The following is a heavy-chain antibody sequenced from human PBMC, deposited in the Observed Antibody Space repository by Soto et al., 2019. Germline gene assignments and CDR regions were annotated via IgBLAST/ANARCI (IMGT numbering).Heavy chain of an antibody. Sequence: GGSLRLSCAVSGFICSSYDMSWVRQAPGKGLEWVATILVGGSTHYEDSVKGRFTIYRDTSKNTVYLQMNSQTAGDTAVYYCAKATATGGGAFEIYGQGTMVTVSS. V-gene: IGHV3-23*01. CDR3: AKATATGGGAFEI. CDR2: ILVGGST. D-gene: IGHD2-8*02. CDR1: GFICSSYD. J-gene: IGHJ3*02.